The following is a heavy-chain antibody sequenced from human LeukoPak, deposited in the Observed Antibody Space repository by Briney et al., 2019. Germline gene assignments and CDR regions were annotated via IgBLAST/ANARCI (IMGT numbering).Heavy chain of an antibody. V-gene: IGHV1-18*01. D-gene: IGHD6-19*01. Sequence: ASVKVSCKAPGYTFTSYGISWVRQAPGQGLEWMGWISAYNGNTNYAQKFQGRVTMTRDTSTSTVYMELSSLRSEDTAVYYCARAGYSSGWYYWGQGTLVTVSS. CDR3: ARAGYSSGWYY. J-gene: IGHJ4*02. CDR2: ISAYNGNT. CDR1: GYTFTSYG.